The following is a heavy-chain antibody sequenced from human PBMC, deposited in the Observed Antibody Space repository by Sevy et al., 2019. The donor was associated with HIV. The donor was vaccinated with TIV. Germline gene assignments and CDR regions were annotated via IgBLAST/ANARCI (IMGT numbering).Heavy chain of an antibody. CDR3: AREVGGFNWRPYYFDS. J-gene: IGHJ4*02. CDR1: GFTFTDYW. V-gene: IGHV3-7*01. D-gene: IGHD3-3*01. Sequence: GGSLRLSCAASGFTFTDYWMSWVRQIPGKGLEWVATIKQDESEKYYVDSVKGRFAISRDNGKNSVSLQMNGLRVEDTALYYCAREVGGFNWRPYYFDSWGQGTLVTVSS. CDR2: IKQDESEK.